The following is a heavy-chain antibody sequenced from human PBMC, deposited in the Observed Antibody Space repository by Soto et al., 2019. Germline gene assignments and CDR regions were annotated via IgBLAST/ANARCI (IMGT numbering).Heavy chain of an antibody. Sequence: QVPLVQSGAEVKMPGASVKVSCKGSGYTFNSYGISWVRQAPGQGLEWMGWISPYNGDTNSAPKLQGRVTMTTDTSTSTAYMELRSLRSDDTAVYYCTRDDRQADYGAKWYFDLWGRGTLVTVSS. J-gene: IGHJ2*01. V-gene: IGHV1-18*01. CDR2: ISPYNGDT. CDR3: TRDDRQADYGAKWYFDL. CDR1: GYTFNSYG. D-gene: IGHD4-17*01.